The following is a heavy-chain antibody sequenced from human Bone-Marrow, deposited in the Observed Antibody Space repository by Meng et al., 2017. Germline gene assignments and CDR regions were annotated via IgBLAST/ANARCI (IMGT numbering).Heavy chain of an antibody. V-gene: IGHV4-34*01. D-gene: IGHD3-10*01. Sequence: QVQLQQWGEGLLKPSETLSLPCAVHGGSFSGNSWSWIRQPPGKGLEWIGEINQSGSAKYNPSLKSRVTMSADSSKKQFSLKMSSMTAADTAVYYCARRGGSGHYSPWGQGTLVTVSS. J-gene: IGHJ5*02. CDR1: GGSFSGNS. CDR2: INQSGSA. CDR3: ARRGGSGHYSP.